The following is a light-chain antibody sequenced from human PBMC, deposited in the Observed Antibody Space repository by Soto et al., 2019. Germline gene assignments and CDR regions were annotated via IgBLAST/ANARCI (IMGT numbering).Light chain of an antibody. J-gene: IGKJ5*01. Sequence: EIVLTQSPGTLSLSPGERVALSCRASQSVINSLAWYQQKPGQTPRLLIYGAANRATGIPDRFSGSGSGTDFTLTISRLEPEDFAVYFCQQYGSSPYTFGQGTRLEIK. V-gene: IGKV3-20*01. CDR2: GAA. CDR3: QQYGSSPYT. CDR1: QSVINS.